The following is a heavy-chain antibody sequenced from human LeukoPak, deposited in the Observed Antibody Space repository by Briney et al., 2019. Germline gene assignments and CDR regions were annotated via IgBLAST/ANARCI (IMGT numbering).Heavy chain of an antibody. Sequence: SETLSLTCTVSGGSVSSDYWSWIRQPPGKGLEWIGCIYYSGSTNYNPSLKSRVTISVDTSKNQFSLKLTSVTAADTAVYYCARGGSWFDPWGQGTLVTVSS. CDR3: ARGGSWFDP. CDR1: GGSVSSDY. CDR2: IYYSGST. V-gene: IGHV4-59*02. D-gene: IGHD3-10*01. J-gene: IGHJ5*02.